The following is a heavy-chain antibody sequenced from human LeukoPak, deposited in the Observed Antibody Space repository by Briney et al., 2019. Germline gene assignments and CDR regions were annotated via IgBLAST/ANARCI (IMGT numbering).Heavy chain of an antibody. J-gene: IGHJ4*02. CDR1: GGSISSGDFY. CDR3: ARATPGSWYQDY. Sequence: PSETLSLTCTVSGGSISSGDFYWSWIRQPPGKGLEWIGYIYNSGSTYYNPSLKSRVTMSADTSKNQFSLKLSSVTAADTAVYYCARATPGSWYQDYWGQGALVTVSS. D-gene: IGHD6-13*01. V-gene: IGHV4-30-4*08. CDR2: IYNSGST.